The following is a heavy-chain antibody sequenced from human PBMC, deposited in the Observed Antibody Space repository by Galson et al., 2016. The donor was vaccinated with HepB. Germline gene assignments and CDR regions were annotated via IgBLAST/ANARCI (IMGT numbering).Heavy chain of an antibody. CDR3: AREGTNIAVAATAFDY. CDR1: GFTFSSRW. D-gene: IGHD6-19*01. V-gene: IGHV3-7*01. J-gene: IGHJ4*02. CDR2: INQDGSDR. Sequence: SLRLSCADSGFTFSSRWMSWIRQAPGRGLVWVANINQDGSDRYYVDAVKGRFTISRDNSKNALSLQMNSLRAEDTAVYYCAREGTNIAVAATAFDYWGQGTLVTVSS.